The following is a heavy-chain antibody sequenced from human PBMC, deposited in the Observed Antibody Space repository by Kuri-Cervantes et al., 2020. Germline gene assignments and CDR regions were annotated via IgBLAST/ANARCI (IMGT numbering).Heavy chain of an antibody. Sequence: GESLKISCSASGFTFSSYSMNWVRQAPGKGLEWVSYISSSYSTIYYADSVKGRCTITRDNAKNSLYLQMNSLRDEDTAVYYCARGRLTIFGVITLNWFDPWGQGTLVTVSS. CDR1: GFTFSSYS. D-gene: IGHD3-3*01. J-gene: IGHJ5*02. V-gene: IGHV3-48*02. CDR3: ARGRLTIFGVITLNWFDP. CDR2: ISSSYSTI.